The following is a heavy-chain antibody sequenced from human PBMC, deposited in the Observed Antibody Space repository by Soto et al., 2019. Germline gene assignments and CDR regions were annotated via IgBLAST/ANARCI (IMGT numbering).Heavy chain of an antibody. CDR1: GFTFSDYY. CDR3: ARADYDILTGYTYYYYYMDV. D-gene: IGHD3-9*01. V-gene: IGHV3-11*01. CDR2: ISSSGSTI. Sequence: GGSLRLSCAASGFTFSDYYMSWIRQAPGKGLEWVSYISSSGSTIYYADPVKGRFTISRENAKNSLYLQMNSLRAEDTALYYCARADYDILTGYTYYYYYMDVWGKGTTVTVSS. J-gene: IGHJ6*03.